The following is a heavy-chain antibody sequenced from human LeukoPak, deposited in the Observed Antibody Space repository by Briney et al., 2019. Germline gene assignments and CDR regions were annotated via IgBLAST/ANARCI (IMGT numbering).Heavy chain of an antibody. CDR2: ISGSTGST. J-gene: IGHJ4*02. CDR1: GFTFSSYA. Sequence: GGTLRLSCAASGFTFSSYAMNWVRQAPGKGLEWVSVISGSTGSTYYADSVKGRFTISRDNSKNTLYLQTNNLRVEDTAVYYCAKRITSSSSGNDYWGQGTLVTVSS. D-gene: IGHD6-6*01. V-gene: IGHV3-23*01. CDR3: AKRITSSSSGNDY.